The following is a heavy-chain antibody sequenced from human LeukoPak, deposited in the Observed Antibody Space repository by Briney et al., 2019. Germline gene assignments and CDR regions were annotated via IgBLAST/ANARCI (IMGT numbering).Heavy chain of an antibody. CDR3: ARHVEQLAPFGI. D-gene: IGHD6-6*01. CDR1: GGSISSYY. J-gene: IGHJ3*02. Sequence: PSETLSLTCTVSGGSISSYYWSWIRQPPGKGLEWIGYIYYSGSTNYNPSLKSRVTISVDTSKNQFSLKLSSVTAADTAVYYCARHVEQLAPFGIWGQGTMVTVSS. V-gene: IGHV4-59*08. CDR2: IYYSGST.